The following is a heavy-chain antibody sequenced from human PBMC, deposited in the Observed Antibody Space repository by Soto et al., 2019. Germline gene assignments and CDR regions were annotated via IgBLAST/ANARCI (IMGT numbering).Heavy chain of an antibody. D-gene: IGHD3-10*01. CDR2: MNPNSGNT. CDR1: GSTFTSYD. V-gene: IGHV1-8*01. CDR3: ARAYYGSGSHGGLGMDV. Sequence: QVQLVQSGAEVKKPGASVKVSCKASGSTFTSYDINWVRQATGQGLEWMGWMNPNSGNTGYAQKFQGRVTMTRNTSISTAYMELSSLRSEDTAVYYCARAYYGSGSHGGLGMDVWGQGTTVTVSS. J-gene: IGHJ6*02.